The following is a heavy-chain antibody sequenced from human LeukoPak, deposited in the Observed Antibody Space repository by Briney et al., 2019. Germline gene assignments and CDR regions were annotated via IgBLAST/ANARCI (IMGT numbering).Heavy chain of an antibody. V-gene: IGHV3-23*01. J-gene: IGHJ1*01. CDR3: AKGGESGGSCYSVQH. Sequence: GGSLRLSCAASGFTFSSYAMSWVRQAPGKGLEWVSSISGSGGNTYYADSVKGRFTISRDNSKNTLYLQMNSLRAEDTAVYYCAKGGESGGSCYSVQHWGQGTLVTVSS. CDR1: GFTFSSYA. D-gene: IGHD2-15*01. CDR2: ISGSGGNT.